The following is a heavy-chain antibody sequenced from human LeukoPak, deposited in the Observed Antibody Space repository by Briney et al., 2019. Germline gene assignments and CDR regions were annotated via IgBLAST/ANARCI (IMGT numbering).Heavy chain of an antibody. CDR3: ARAMSGRWLQFS. D-gene: IGHD5-24*01. J-gene: IGHJ4*02. Sequence: SETLSLTCTVSGGSISSSSYYWGWIRQPPGKGLEWIGSIYYSGSTNYNPSLKSRVTISADASKNQFSLKLSSVTAADTAVYYCARAMSGRWLQFSWGQGTLVTVSS. CDR2: IYYSGST. CDR1: GGSISSSSYY. V-gene: IGHV4-39*07.